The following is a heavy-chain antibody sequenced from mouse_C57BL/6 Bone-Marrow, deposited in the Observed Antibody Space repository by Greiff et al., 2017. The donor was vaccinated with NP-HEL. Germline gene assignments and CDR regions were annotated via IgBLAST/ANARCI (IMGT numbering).Heavy chain of an antibody. D-gene: IGHD1-1*01. CDR2: VYPYNGGT. V-gene: IGHV1-36*01. Sequence: EVQLQQSGPVLVKPGPSVKISCKASGFTFTDYYMHWVKQSHGKSLEWIGLVYPYNGGTSYNQKFKGKATLTVDTSSSTAYMELNSLTSEDSAVYYCARWYYGSSYEDWYFDVWGTGTTVTVSS. CDR3: ARWYYGSSYEDWYFDV. J-gene: IGHJ1*03. CDR1: GFTFTDYY.